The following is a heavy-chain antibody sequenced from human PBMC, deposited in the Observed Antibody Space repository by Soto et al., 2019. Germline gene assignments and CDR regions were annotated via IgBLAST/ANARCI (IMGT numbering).Heavy chain of an antibody. J-gene: IGHJ4*02. CDR1: GYTFTSYG. D-gene: IGHD5-12*01. CDR2: ISASNGNT. Sequence: QVQLVQSGAEVKKPGASVKVSCKASGYTFTSYGISWVRQAPGQGLAWMGWISASNGNTNYAQKLQGRVTMTTDTSTSTAYMERRGLRSDDTAVYYCARGDAMYIVATAIAYWGQGTLVTVSS. V-gene: IGHV1-18*01. CDR3: ARGDAMYIVATAIAY.